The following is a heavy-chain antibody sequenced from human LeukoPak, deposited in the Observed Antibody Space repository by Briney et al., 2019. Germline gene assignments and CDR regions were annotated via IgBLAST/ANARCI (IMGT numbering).Heavy chain of an antibody. V-gene: IGHV3-21*01. D-gene: IGHD6-19*01. CDR3: ARVRVAVAVDY. J-gene: IGHJ4*02. Sequence: GGSLRLSCAASGFTFSSYSMNWVRQAPGKGLGWVSSISSSSSYIYYADSVKGRFTISRDNAKNSLYLQMNSLRAEDTAVYYCARVRVAVAVDYWGQGTLVTVSS. CDR2: ISSSSSYI. CDR1: GFTFSSYS.